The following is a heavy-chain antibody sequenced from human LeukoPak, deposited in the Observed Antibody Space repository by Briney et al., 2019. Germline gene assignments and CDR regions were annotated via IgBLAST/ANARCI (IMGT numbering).Heavy chain of an antibody. V-gene: IGHV4-61*01. CDR1: GGSISSRSYY. Sequence: PSETLSLTCTVSGGSISSRSYYWSWIRQPPGKGLEWIGYIYYSESTNYNPSLKSRVTISVDTSKNQFSLKLSSVTAADTAVYYCAREKHHITYGDYYYYYMDVWGKGTTVTVSS. J-gene: IGHJ6*03. D-gene: IGHD4-17*01. CDR2: IYYSEST. CDR3: AREKHHITYGDYYYYYMDV.